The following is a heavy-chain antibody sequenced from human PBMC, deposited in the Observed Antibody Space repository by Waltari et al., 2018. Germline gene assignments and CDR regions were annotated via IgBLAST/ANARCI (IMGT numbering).Heavy chain of an antibody. D-gene: IGHD6-13*01. J-gene: IGHJ6*03. CDR1: GFTFRSYN. V-gene: IGHV3-48*04. Sequence: EVQLVESGGGLVQPGGSLRLSCVASGFTFRSYNMNWVRQAPGKGLEWVSYISSSSSTIYYADSVKGRFTISRDNAKNSLYLQMNSLRAEDTAVYYCARNGAGYSSSYYMDVWGKGTTVTVSS. CDR2: ISSSSSTI. CDR3: ARNGAGYSSSYYMDV.